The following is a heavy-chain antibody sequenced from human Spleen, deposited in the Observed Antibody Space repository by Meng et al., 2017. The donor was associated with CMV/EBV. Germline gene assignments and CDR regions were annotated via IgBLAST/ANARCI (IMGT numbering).Heavy chain of an antibody. CDR2: IRGSDGST. D-gene: IGHD2-2*01. J-gene: IGHJ6*02. Sequence: GESLKIFCVASGFTFSTYGMSWVRQAPGKGLEWVSVIRGSDGSTHYADSAKGRFTISRDNSKNTLFLQMNSLRADDTAVYYCAKDRCGSASCSLGMDVWGQGTTVTVS. CDR1: GFTFSTYG. CDR3: AKDRCGSASCSLGMDV. V-gene: IGHV3-23*01.